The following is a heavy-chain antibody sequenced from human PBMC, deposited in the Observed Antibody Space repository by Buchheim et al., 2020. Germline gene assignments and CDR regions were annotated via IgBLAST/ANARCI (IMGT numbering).Heavy chain of an antibody. V-gene: IGHV4-39*07. CDR3: ARVGGGTYYYDSSGYYHAAYYFDY. D-gene: IGHD3-22*01. J-gene: IGHJ4*02. CDR1: GGSISSSSYY. Sequence: QLQLQESGPGLVKPSETLSLTCTVSGGSISSSSYYWGWIRQPPGKGLEWIGSIYYSGSTYYNPSLKSRVTISVDRSKNHFSLKLSSVTAADTAVYYCARVGGGTYYYDSSGYYHAAYYFDYWGQGTL. CDR2: IYYSGST.